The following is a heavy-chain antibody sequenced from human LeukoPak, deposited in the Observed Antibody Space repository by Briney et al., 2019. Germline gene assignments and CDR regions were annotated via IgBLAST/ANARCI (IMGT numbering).Heavy chain of an antibody. J-gene: IGHJ4*02. D-gene: IGHD3-10*02. CDR3: ARGYYVTGTDY. CDR2: INPSGGST. CDR1: GYTFTSYY. Sequence: ASVKVSCKASGYTFTSYYMHWVRQAPGQGLEWMGIINPSGGSTSYAQKFQGRVTMTRDMSTSTVYMELSSLRSDDTAVYYCARGYYVTGTDYWGQGTMVTVSS. V-gene: IGHV1-46*01.